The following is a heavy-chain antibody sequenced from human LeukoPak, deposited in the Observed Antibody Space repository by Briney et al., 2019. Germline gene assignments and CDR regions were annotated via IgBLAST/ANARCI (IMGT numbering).Heavy chain of an antibody. CDR2: ISWNSGSI. J-gene: IGHJ4*02. Sequence: PGGSLRLSCAASGFTFDDYAMHWVRQAPGKGLEWVSGISWNSGSIGYADSVKGRFTISRDNAKNSLYLQMNSLRAEDTALYYCAKVADILTGFDYWGQGTLVTVSS. CDR1: GFTFDDYA. D-gene: IGHD3-9*01. V-gene: IGHV3-9*01. CDR3: AKVADILTGFDY.